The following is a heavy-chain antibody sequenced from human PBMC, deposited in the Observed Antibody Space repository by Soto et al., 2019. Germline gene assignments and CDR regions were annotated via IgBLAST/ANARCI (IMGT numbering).Heavy chain of an antibody. CDR1: GFSVTDHY. V-gene: IGHV3-53*01. CDR2: LYTGGSA. J-gene: IGHJ4*02. D-gene: IGHD3-9*01. Sequence: GGSLRLSCAASGFSVTDHYMTWVRQAPGKGLEWVSVLYTGGSAYYGDSVKGRFTISRDSSTNTLYLQMNSLKVADTAFYFSARSFNDWTTYFDYWSEGTLVTVYS. CDR3: ARSFNDWTTYFDY.